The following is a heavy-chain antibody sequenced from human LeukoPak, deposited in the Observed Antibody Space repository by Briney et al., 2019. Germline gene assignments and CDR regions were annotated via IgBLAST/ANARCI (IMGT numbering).Heavy chain of an antibody. CDR3: ARDTYNLYGDQLNPGEAFDV. D-gene: IGHD4-17*01. CDR2: INPNSGGT. CDR1: GYTFTGYY. Sequence: GASVTVSCKASGYTFTGYYMHWVRQAPGQGLEWMGWINPNSGGTNYAQKFQGWVTMTRDTSISTAYMELSRLRSDDTAVYYCARDTYNLYGDQLNPGEAFDVWGQGTMVTVSS. J-gene: IGHJ3*01. V-gene: IGHV1-2*04.